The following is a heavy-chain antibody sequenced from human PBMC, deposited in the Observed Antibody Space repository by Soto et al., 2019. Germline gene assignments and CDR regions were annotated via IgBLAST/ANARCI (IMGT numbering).Heavy chain of an antibody. Sequence: EVQLVESGGGLVQPGRSLRLSCAASGFSFDEYAMHWVRQVPGKGLQWVSGITWNSGNIDYADSVKGRFTISRDNAKNSLYLQMNSLRPEDTALYYCAGTLSASGWSFSVEYFQYWGQGTLVTVSS. J-gene: IGHJ1*01. CDR2: ITWNSGNI. D-gene: IGHD6-19*01. V-gene: IGHV3-9*01. CDR1: GFSFDEYA. CDR3: AGTLSASGWSFSVEYFQY.